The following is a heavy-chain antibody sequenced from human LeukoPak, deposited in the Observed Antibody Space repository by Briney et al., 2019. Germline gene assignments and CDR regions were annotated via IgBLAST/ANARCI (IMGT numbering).Heavy chain of an antibody. V-gene: IGHV3-21*01. J-gene: IGHJ5*02. D-gene: IGHD2-15*01. CDR2: ISSSNTYI. CDR1: GFTFSDYG. CDR3: ARAGYCTGGSCYSRFDP. Sequence: GGTLRLSCAASGFTFSDYGMSWVRQAPGKGLEWVSLISSSNTYIYYADSVKGRFTISRDNAKNSLYLQMNSLRAEDTAVYYCARAGYCTGGSCYSRFDPWGQGTLVTVSS.